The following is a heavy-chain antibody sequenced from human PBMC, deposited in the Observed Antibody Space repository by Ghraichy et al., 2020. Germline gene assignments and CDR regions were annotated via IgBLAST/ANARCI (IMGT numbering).Heavy chain of an antibody. Sequence: GGSLRLSCAASGFTFSTYWMTWVRQAPGKGLEWVANIKQDGSQKYYVDSVKGRFTISRDNAKNSLYLQMNTLRAEDTAVYYCAREASNAFDIWGQGTMGTVSS. V-gene: IGHV3-7*01. CDR3: AREASNAFDI. CDR2: IKQDGSQK. CDR1: GFTFSTYW. J-gene: IGHJ3*02.